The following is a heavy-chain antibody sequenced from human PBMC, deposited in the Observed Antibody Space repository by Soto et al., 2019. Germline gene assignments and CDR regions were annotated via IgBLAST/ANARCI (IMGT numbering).Heavy chain of an antibody. V-gene: IGHV4-59*08. Sequence: QVQLQESGPGLVKPSETLSLTCTVSGGSISSYYWSWIRQPPGKGLEWIGYIYYSGSTNYNPSLTRRATTSGDTSQNQASLKLNSMTDADTAVYYCARHNYGSGSTYFDSWGQGTLVTVSS. CDR3: ARHNYGSGSTYFDS. CDR2: IYYSGST. CDR1: GGSISSYY. J-gene: IGHJ4*02. D-gene: IGHD3-10*01.